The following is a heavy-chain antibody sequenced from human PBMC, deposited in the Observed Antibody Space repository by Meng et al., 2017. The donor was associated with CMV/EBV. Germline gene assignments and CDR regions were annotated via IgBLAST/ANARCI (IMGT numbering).Heavy chain of an antibody. V-gene: IGHV3-73*01. J-gene: IGHJ6*02. D-gene: IGHD2-2*01. CDR1: GFTFSGSA. CDR2: IRSKANSYAT. CDR3: TRLGEGCSSTSCFPFHGMDV. Sequence: ESLKISCAASGFTFSGSAMHWVRQASGKGLEWVGRIRSKANSYATAYAASVKGRFTISRDDSKNTAYLQMNSLKTEDTAVYYCTRLGEGCSSTSCFPFHGMDVWGQGTTVTVSS.